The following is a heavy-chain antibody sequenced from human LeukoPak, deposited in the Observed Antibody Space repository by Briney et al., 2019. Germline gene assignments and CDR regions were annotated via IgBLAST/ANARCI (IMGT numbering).Heavy chain of an antibody. V-gene: IGHV5-51*01. Sequence: GESLKISCKGSGYSFTSYWIGWVRQMPGKGLEGIGTIYPGDSNTRYSPSFQGPVTISADKSISTAYLQWSSLKASDTAMYYCVTTSPITGTPWFDPWGQGTLVTVSS. J-gene: IGHJ5*02. D-gene: IGHD1-7*01. CDR2: IYPGDSNT. CDR1: GYSFTSYW. CDR3: VTTSPITGTPWFDP.